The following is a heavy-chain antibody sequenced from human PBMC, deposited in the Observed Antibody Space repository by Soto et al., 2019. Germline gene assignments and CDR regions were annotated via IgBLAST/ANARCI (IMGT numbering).Heavy chain of an antibody. J-gene: IGHJ4*02. Sequence: SGPTLVNPTQTLTLTCTFSGFSLSTSGVGVGWIRQPPGRALEWLALIYWDDDKRYSPSLKSSLTITKDSSKNQVVLTMTNIDPVDTATYYCAHRRDSSGSYYTGYFDYWGQGTLVTVSS. D-gene: IGHD3-22*01. CDR3: AHRRDSSGSYYTGYFDY. V-gene: IGHV2-5*02. CDR1: GFSLSTSGVG. CDR2: IYWDDDK.